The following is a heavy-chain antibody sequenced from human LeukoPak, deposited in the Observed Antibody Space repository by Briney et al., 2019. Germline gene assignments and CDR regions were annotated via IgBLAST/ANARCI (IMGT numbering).Heavy chain of an antibody. CDR2: ISAYSGNT. CDR3: ARVNRDYGGSSGFYY. V-gene: IGHV1-18*01. Sequence: ASVKVSCKASGYTFTSYGISWVRQAPGQGLEWMGWISAYSGNTNYAQKLQGRVTMTTDTSTSTAYMELRSLRSDDTAVYYCARVNRDYGGSSGFYYWGQGTLVTVSS. CDR1: GYTFTSYG. D-gene: IGHD4-23*01. J-gene: IGHJ4*02.